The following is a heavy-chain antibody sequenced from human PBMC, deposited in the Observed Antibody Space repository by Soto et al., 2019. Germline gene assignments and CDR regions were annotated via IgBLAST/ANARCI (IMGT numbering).Heavy chain of an antibody. CDR3: ASSRGELSFSPFDY. J-gene: IGHJ4*02. Sequence: SETLSLTCTVSGGSISSYYWSWIRQPPGKGLEWIGYIYYSGSTNYNPSLKSRVTISVDTSKNQFSLKLSSVTAADTAVYYCASSRGELSFSPFDYWGQGTLVTVSS. D-gene: IGHD3-16*02. CDR1: GGSISSYY. CDR2: IYYSGST. V-gene: IGHV4-59*01.